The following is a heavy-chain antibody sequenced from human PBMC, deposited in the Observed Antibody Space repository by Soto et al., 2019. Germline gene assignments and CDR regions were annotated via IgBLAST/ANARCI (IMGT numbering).Heavy chain of an antibody. CDR1: CGAINSYY. CDR3: ARGQRFSEGFDQ. V-gene: IGHV4-4*07. CDR2: IYSSGST. D-gene: IGHD3-3*01. Sequence: SDTLSLTCTGSCGAINSYYWTWSRQPAGKGLEWIGRIYSSGSTKYNPSLQSRVTMSLDTSKNQFSLRLTSVTATDTAVYYLARGQRFSEGFDQLRQGILVILSS. J-gene: IGHJ5*02.